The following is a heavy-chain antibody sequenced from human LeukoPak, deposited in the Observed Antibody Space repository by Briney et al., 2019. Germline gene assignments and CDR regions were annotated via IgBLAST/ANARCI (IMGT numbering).Heavy chain of an antibody. V-gene: IGHV3-9*01. Sequence: GGSLRLSCAASGFTFDDYAMHWVRQAPGKGLEWVSGISWNSGSIGYADSVKGRFTISRDNAKNSLYLQMNSLRAEDTAVYYCARDNGDAFDYWGQGTLVTVSS. CDR2: ISWNSGSI. J-gene: IGHJ4*02. CDR3: ARDNGDAFDY. D-gene: IGHD4-17*01. CDR1: GFTFDDYA.